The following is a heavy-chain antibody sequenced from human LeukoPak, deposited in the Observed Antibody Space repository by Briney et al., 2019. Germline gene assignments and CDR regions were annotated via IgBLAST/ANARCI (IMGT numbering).Heavy chain of an antibody. CDR1: GFTFGGYG. D-gene: IGHD3-22*01. Sequence: PGGSLRLSCAASGFTFGGYGMHWVRQAPGKGLEWVAVISYDGSNKYYADSVKGRFTISRDNSKNTLYLQMNGLRAEDTAVYYCAKASEVKNAFDIWGQGTMVTVSS. J-gene: IGHJ3*02. CDR2: ISYDGSNK. V-gene: IGHV3-30*18. CDR3: AKASEVKNAFDI.